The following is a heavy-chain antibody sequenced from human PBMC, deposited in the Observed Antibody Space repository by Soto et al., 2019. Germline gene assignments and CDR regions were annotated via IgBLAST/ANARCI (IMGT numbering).Heavy chain of an antibody. D-gene: IGHD6-6*01. CDR2: ISGSGGST. Sequence: PGGSLRLSCAASGFTFSSYAMSWVRQAPGKGLEWVSAISGSGGSTYYADSVKGRFTISRDNSKNTLYLQMNSLRAEDTAVYYCAKDQLPEPYNYYYGIDVWGQGTTVTVSS. J-gene: IGHJ6*02. CDR1: GFTFSSYA. CDR3: AKDQLPEPYNYYYGIDV. V-gene: IGHV3-23*01.